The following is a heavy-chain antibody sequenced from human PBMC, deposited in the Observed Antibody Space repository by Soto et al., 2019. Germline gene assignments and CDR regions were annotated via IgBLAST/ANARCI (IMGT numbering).Heavy chain of an antibody. D-gene: IGHD3-22*01. J-gene: IGHJ4*02. Sequence: QVQLVQSGAEVKKPGSSVKVSCKASGGTFSSYTISWVRQAPGQGLEWMGRIIPILGIANYAQKFQGRVTITADKSTSTAYMELSSLRSEDTAVYYCAREEDDRSGYAPPTAYWGQGTLVTVSS. CDR3: AREEDDRSGYAPPTAY. V-gene: IGHV1-69*08. CDR1: GGTFSSYT. CDR2: IIPILGIA.